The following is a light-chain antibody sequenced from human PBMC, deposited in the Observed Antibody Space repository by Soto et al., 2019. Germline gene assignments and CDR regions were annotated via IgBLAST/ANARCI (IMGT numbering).Light chain of an antibody. CDR2: DAS. V-gene: IGKV1-5*01. J-gene: IGKJ1*01. CDR1: QSISSW. CDR3: QQYNSYKGT. Sequence: DIQMTQSPSTLSPSVGGRVTITCRASQSISSWLAWNKQKAGKAPQLLIYDASSLESGVPSRFSGSGSGTEFTLTISSLQPDDFATYYCQQYNSYKGTFGQGTKVDIK.